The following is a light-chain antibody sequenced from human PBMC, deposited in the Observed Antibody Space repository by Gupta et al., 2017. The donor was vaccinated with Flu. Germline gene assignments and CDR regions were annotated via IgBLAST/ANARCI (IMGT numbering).Light chain of an antibody. CDR1: QSVLYDSNKKNY. CDR3: HQYYDLPLS. V-gene: IGKV4-1*01. Sequence: DIEMTQSPYSLAVSLGQRATINCKSSQSVLYDSNKKNYLGWYQQKPGQPPKLLISWASTRESGVPDRFSGSGSGTDFTLTINNLQLEDVAVYYCHQYYDLPLSFGPGTIVDIK. CDR2: WAS. J-gene: IGKJ3*01.